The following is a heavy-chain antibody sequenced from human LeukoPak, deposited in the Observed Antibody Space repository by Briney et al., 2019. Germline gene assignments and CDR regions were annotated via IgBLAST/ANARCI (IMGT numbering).Heavy chain of an antibody. CDR3: ATTPTNSRGWFDP. J-gene: IGHJ5*02. D-gene: IGHD2-8*01. V-gene: IGHV1-8*01. CDR1: GYTLTSYD. Sequence: ASVKVSCKASGYTLTSYDINWVRQATGQGLEWMGWMNVKSGNTGYAQKFQGRVTMTRSTSISTAYIELSSLKSEDTAVYYCATTPTNSRGWFDPWGQGSLVTFSS. CDR2: MNVKSGNT.